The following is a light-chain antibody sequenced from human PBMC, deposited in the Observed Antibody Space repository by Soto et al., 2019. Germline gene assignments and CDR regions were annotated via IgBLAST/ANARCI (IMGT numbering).Light chain of an antibody. CDR2: GAS. V-gene: IGKV3-20*01. CDR1: QSLSSPY. CDR3: QQYNRWPLT. Sequence: EIVLTQSPGTLSLSPGEGVTLSCRASQSLSSPYLAWYQQKPGQAPRLLIHGASTRATGFPDRFSGSGSGTDFTLIITNLQSEDFALYYCQQYNRWPLTFGQGTKVDIK. J-gene: IGKJ1*01.